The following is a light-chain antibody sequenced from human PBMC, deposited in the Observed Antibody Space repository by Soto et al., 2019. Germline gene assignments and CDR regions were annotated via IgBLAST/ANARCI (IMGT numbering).Light chain of an antibody. CDR1: SSNIGNNY. CDR2: ENK. CDR3: GTWHSSLSTWV. V-gene: IGLV1-51*02. J-gene: IGLJ3*02. Sequence: QSVLTQPPSVSAAPGQKVTISCSGTSSNIGNNYVSWYQQFPGAAPKLLIYENKKRPSGIPDRFSGSKSGTSATLGITGLQTGDEADYYCGTWHSSLSTWVFGGGTKLTVL.